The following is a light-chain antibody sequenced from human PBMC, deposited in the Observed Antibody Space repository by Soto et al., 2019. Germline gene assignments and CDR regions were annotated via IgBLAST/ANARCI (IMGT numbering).Light chain of an antibody. J-gene: IGKJ4*01. CDR3: QQYGISPFT. Sequence: EVVLTQSPDTLSLSPEERVTLSCIASQTGSSSYIAWYQQKPGQAPRLLIYAACSRATGIPDRFSGSGSGTDFTLTISRLESEDSAVYYCQQYGISPFTFGGGTKVDIK. V-gene: IGKV3-20*01. CDR1: QTGSSSY. CDR2: AAC.